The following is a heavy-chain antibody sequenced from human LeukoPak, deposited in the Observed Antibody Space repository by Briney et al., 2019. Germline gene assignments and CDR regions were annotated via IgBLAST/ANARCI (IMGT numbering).Heavy chain of an antibody. J-gene: IGHJ5*02. CDR3: ARRSTKGTTSHNWFDP. Sequence: GASVKVSCKASGYTFTGYYMHWVRQAPGQGLEWMGWINPNSGGTNYAQKFQGRVTMTRDTSISTAYMELSRLRSDDTAVYYCARRSTKGTTSHNWFDPWGQGTLVTVSS. V-gene: IGHV1-2*02. D-gene: IGHD1-7*01. CDR1: GYTFTGYY. CDR2: INPNSGGT.